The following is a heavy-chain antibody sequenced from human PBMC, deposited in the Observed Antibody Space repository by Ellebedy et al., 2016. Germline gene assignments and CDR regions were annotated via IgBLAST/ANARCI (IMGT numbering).Heavy chain of an antibody. CDR2: IYYSGST. V-gene: IGHV4-59*08. Sequence: SETLPLTCTVSGGSISSYYWSWIRQPPGKGLEWIGYIYYSGSTNYNPSLKSRVTISVDTSKNQFSLKLSSVTAADTAVYYCARLYTIYYFDYWGQGTLVTVSS. CDR3: ARLYTIYYFDY. CDR1: GGSISSYY. J-gene: IGHJ4*02. D-gene: IGHD5-24*01.